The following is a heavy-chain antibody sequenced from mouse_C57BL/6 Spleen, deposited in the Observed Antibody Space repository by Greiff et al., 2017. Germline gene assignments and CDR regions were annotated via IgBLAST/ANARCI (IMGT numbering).Heavy chain of an antibody. J-gene: IGHJ2*01. Sequence: VQLQQSGAELMKPGASVKLSCKATGYTFNGYWIEWVKQRPGHGLEWIGEILPGSGSTNYTEKFKGKATFTADNSSNTAYMQLISLTTEDSAIYYCAGPYDGYYFDDWGQGTTL. D-gene: IGHD2-3*01. CDR3: AGPYDGYYFDD. CDR1: GYTFNGYW. V-gene: IGHV1-9*01. CDR2: ILPGSGST.